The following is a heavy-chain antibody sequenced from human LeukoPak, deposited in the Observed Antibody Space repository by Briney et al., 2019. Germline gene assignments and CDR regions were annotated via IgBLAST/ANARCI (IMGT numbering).Heavy chain of an antibody. CDR1: GFIFNSYG. D-gene: IGHD2/OR15-2a*01. V-gene: IGHV3-33*01. CDR2: KWYDGSNK. J-gene: IGHJ4*02. CDR3: AREGPRGNSQFDY. Sequence: GGSLRLSCAASGFIFNSYGMHWVRQAPGKGLEWVALKWYDGSNKYYTDSVKRRFTISRDNSKNTLYLEMNSLRAEDTAIYYCAREGPRGNSQFDYWGQGTLVTVSS.